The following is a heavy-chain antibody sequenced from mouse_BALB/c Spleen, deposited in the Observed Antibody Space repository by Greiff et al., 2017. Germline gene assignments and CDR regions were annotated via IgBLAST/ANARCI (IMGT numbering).Heavy chain of an antibody. J-gene: IGHJ3*01. CDR2: IDPANGNT. V-gene: IGHV14-3*02. D-gene: IGHD2-14*01. CDR1: GFNIKDTY. CDR3: ARNRYDAWFAY. Sequence: EVQLQQSGAELVKPGASVKLSCTASGFNIKDTYMHWVKQRPEQGLEWIGRIDPANGNTKYDPKFQGKATITADTSSTTAYLQLSSLTSEDAAVYYCARNRYDAWFAYWGQGTLVTVSA.